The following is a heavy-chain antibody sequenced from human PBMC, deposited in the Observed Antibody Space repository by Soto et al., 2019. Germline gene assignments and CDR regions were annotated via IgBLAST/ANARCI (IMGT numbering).Heavy chain of an antibody. V-gene: IGHV4-39*01. CDR3: ASPTLGAFDI. Sequence: QLQLQESGPGLVKPSETLSLTCTVSGGSISSSNYYWGWIRQPPGKGLEWIGSIYYSGSTAYNSSHKSRVTMSVDTSKNQLSLRLSSVTAADTAVYYCASPTLGAFDIWGQGTMVTVSS. D-gene: IGHD3-16*01. J-gene: IGHJ3*02. CDR1: GGSISSSNYY. CDR2: IYYSGST.